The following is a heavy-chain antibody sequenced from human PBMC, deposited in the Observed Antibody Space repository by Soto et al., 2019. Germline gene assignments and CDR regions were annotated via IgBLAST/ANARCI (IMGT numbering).Heavy chain of an antibody. CDR1: GYTFTGCY. V-gene: IGHV1-2*04. J-gene: IGHJ6*02. CDR3: ARGYIQLTNGWDYGMDV. CDR2: INPNSGGT. Sequence: ASVKVSCKASGYTFTGCYMRWVRQAPGQGLEWMGWINPNSGGTNYAQKFQGWVTMTRDTSISTAYMELSRLRSDDTAVYYCARGYIQLTNGWDYGMDVWGQGTTVTVSS. D-gene: IGHD1-1*01.